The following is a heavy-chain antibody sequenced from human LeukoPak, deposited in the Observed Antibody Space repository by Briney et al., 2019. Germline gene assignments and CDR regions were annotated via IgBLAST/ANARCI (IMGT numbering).Heavy chain of an antibody. CDR2: ISDTGNT. CDR1: GFILSSYA. CDR3: AKAPVTTCRGAFCYPFDY. J-gene: IGHJ4*02. V-gene: IGHV3-23*01. D-gene: IGHD2-15*01. Sequence: GGSLRLSCAASGFILSSYAMSWVRQAPGKGLEWVSAISDTGNTYHADSVKGRFTISRDSSKNTLFLQMNRLRPEDAAVYYCAKAPVTTCRGAFCYPFDYWGLGTLVTVSS.